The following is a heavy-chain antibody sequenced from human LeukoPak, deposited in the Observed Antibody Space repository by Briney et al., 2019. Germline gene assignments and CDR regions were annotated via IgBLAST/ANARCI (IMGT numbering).Heavy chain of an antibody. CDR1: GFTFSSYR. J-gene: IGHJ4*02. CDR2: ISSNSSYI. Sequence: GGSLRLSCAASGFTFSSYRMNWVRQAPGKGLEWVSSISSNSSYIYYADSMKGRFTISRDNAKNSLYLQMNSLRAEDTAVYYCAREDPSIAARPIDYWGQGTLVTVSS. CDR3: AREDPSIAARPIDY. D-gene: IGHD6-6*01. V-gene: IGHV3-21*01.